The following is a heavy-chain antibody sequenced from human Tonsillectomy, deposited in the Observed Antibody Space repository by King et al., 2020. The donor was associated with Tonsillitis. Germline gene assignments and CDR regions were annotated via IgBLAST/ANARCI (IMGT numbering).Heavy chain of an antibody. J-gene: IGHJ2*01. Sequence: VQLPQWGAGLSKPSETLSLTCAIYGGSFSDYYWSWIRQPPRKGLEWIGEINHSGNTNYNPSLNSRVTMSVDTSKNQFSLRLSSVTAADTAVYYCARRVYYDGSGSRRDWYFDLWGRGTLVTVSS. CDR2: INHSGNT. V-gene: IGHV4-34*01. CDR3: ARRVYYDGSGSRRDWYFDL. CDR1: GGSFSDYY. D-gene: IGHD3-22*01.